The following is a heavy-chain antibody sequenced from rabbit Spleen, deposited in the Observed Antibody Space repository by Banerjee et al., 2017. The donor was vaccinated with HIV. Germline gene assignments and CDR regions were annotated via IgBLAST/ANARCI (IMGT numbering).Heavy chain of an antibody. D-gene: IGHD1-1*01. J-gene: IGHJ4*01. CDR1: GFSFSSGYD. Sequence: QSLEEAGGGLVQPGASLTLTCKASGFSFSSGYDMCWVRQAPGKGLELISCIYTANSKTYYANWAKGRFTISKTSTTTVTLQMTRLTIADTATYFCARDAGSGDYIDGYFNLWGQGTLVTVS. CDR2: IYTANSKT. CDR3: ARDAGSGDYIDGYFNL. V-gene: IGHV1S40*01.